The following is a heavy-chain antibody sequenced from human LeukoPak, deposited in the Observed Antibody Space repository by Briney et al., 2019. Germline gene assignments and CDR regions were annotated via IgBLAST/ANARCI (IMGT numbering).Heavy chain of an antibody. CDR3: ARDRGYSNFDY. CDR1: GFTFSNYW. CDR2: IKQDATEK. Sequence: GGSLRLSCAASGFTFSNYWMSWVRQAPGKGLEWVANIKQDATEKNYVDSVKGRFTISRDNAKNSLYLQMNSLRVEDTAVYYCARDRGYSNFDYWGQGTLVTVSS. D-gene: IGHD3-22*01. V-gene: IGHV3-7*01. J-gene: IGHJ4*02.